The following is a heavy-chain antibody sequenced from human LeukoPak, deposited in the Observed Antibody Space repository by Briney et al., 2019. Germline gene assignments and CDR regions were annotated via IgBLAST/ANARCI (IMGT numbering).Heavy chain of an antibody. V-gene: IGHV1-69*13. Sequence: SVKVSCKASGYTFTGYYMNWVRQAPGQGLEWMGGIIPIFGTANYAQKFQGRVTITADESTSTAYMELSSLRSEDTAVYYCASISSGWPKVVYWGQGTLVTVSS. CDR2: IIPIFGTA. D-gene: IGHD6-19*01. CDR1: GYTFTGYY. CDR3: ASISSGWPKVVY. J-gene: IGHJ4*02.